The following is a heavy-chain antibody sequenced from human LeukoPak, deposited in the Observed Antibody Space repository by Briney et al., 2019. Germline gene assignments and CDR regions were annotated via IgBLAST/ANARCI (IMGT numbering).Heavy chain of an antibody. D-gene: IGHD2-8*01. CDR2: IYNNGST. CDR1: GGSISSGNYY. V-gene: IGHV4-61*02. CDR3: ASRDCTNGVCYIRGHDAFDI. J-gene: IGHJ3*02. Sequence: SQTLSLTCTVSGGSISSGNYYWSWIRQPAGKGLEWVGRIYNNGSTNYNPSLKSRVTISVDTSKNQFSLKLSSVTAADTAVYYCASRDCTNGVCYIRGHDAFDIWGQGTMVTVSS.